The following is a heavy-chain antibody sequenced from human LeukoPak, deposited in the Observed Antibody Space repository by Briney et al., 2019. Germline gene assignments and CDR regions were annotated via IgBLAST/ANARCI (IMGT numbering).Heavy chain of an antibody. D-gene: IGHD3-10*01. Sequence: SETLSLTCTVSGGSISSGGYYWSWIRQPPGKGLEWIGEINHSGSTNYNPSLKSRVTISVDTSKNQFSLKLSSVTAADTAVYYCAVRFRLPGDLWGQGTMVTVSS. J-gene: IGHJ3*01. V-gene: IGHV4-61*08. CDR3: AVRFRLPGDL. CDR1: GGSISSGGYY. CDR2: INHSGST.